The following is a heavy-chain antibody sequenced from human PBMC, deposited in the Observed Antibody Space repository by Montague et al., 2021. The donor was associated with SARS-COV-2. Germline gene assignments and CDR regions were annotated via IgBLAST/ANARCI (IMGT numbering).Heavy chain of an antibody. CDR1: GGSISSYY. J-gene: IGHJ4*02. CDR2: IYTSGST. CDR3: AREGVGQQWQVRAFDY. Sequence: SETLSLTCTVSGGSISSYYWSWIRQPAGKGLEWIGGIYTSGSTKYNPSLKSRVTMSVDTSENQFSLKLNSVTAADTAVYYCAREGVGQQWQVRAFDYWGQGTLVTVSS. D-gene: IGHD6-19*01. V-gene: IGHV4-4*07.